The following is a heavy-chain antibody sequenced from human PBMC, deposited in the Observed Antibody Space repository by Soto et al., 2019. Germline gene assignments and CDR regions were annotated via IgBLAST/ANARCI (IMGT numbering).Heavy chain of an antibody. CDR1: GDSVSSNSAA. CDR3: ARVGPIAVAGTDAVDI. J-gene: IGHJ3*02. V-gene: IGHV6-1*01. CDR2: TYYRSKWYN. Sequence: PSQTLSLTCAISGDSVSSNSAAWNWIRQSPSRGLEWLGRTYYRSKWYNDYAVSVKSRITINPGTSKNQFSLQLNSVTPEDTAVYYCARVGPIAVAGTDAVDIWGQGTMVTVSS. D-gene: IGHD6-19*01.